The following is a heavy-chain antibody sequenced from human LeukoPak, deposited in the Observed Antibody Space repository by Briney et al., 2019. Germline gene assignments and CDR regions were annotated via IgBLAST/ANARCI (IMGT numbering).Heavy chain of an antibody. CDR2: IYPGDSDT. CDR1: GYSFTSYW. Sequence: GESLKISCKGSGYSFTSYWIGWVRQMPAKGLEWMGIIYPGDSDTRYSPSFQGRVTISADKSISTAYLQWSSLKAADTAMYYCARTYDFWSGLSPRYYFDYWGQGTLVTVSS. V-gene: IGHV5-51*01. J-gene: IGHJ4*02. CDR3: ARTYDFWSGLSPRYYFDY. D-gene: IGHD3-3*01.